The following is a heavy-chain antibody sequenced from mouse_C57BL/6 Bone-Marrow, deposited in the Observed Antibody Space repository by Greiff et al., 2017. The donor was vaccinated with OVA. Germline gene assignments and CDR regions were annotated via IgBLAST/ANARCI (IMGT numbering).Heavy chain of an antibody. CDR2: IDPETGGT. J-gene: IGHJ4*01. V-gene: IGHV1-15*01. D-gene: IGHD2-1*01. CDR3: TGSTHRYAMDY. CDR1: GYTFTDYE. Sequence: QVQLQQSGAELVRPGASVTLSCKASGYTFTDYEMHWVKQTPVHGLEWIGAIDPETGGTAYNQKFKGKAILTADKSSSTAYMELRSLTSEDSAVYYCTGSTHRYAMDYWGQGTSVTVSS.